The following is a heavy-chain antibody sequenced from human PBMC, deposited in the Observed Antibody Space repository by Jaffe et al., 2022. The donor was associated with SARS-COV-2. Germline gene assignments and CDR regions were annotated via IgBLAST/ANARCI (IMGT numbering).Heavy chain of an antibody. CDR2: ISWDGGST. D-gene: IGHD2-2*01. Sequence: EVQLVESGGVVVQPGGSLRLSCAASGFTFDDYAMHWVRQAPGKGLEWVSLISWDGGSTYYADSVKGRFTISRDNSKNSLYLQMNSLRAEDTALYYCAKPHCSSTSCYFDYWGQGTLVTVSS. J-gene: IGHJ4*02. CDR3: AKPHCSSTSCYFDY. CDR1: GFTFDDYA. V-gene: IGHV3-43D*03.